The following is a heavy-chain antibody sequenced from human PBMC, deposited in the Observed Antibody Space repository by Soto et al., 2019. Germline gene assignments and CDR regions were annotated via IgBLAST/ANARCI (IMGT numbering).Heavy chain of an antibody. Sequence: ELQLVESGGGLVQPGGSLRLSCAASGFTFSSYWMHWVRQPPGKGLEWVSRINDDGTSEAYADSVKGRFTITRDNAKNTVYLQMNSLGPEDTAVYYCANWPVGGWGRGTLVTVSS. V-gene: IGHV3-74*01. CDR3: ANWPVGG. CDR2: INDDGTSE. CDR1: GFTFSSYW. J-gene: IGHJ4*02. D-gene: IGHD3-16*01.